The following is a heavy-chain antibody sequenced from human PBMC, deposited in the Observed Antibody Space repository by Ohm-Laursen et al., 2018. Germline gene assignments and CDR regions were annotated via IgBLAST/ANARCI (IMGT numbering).Heavy chain of an antibody. J-gene: IGHJ4*02. V-gene: IGHV4-59*12. CDR2: IYYSGST. Sequence: SETLSLTCTVSGGSISSYYWSWIRQPPGKGLEWIGYIYYSGSTNYNPSLKSRVTISVDTSKNQFSLKLSSVTAADTAVYYCARGGYNYASRVDYWGQGTLVTVSS. CDR3: ARGGYNYASRVDY. D-gene: IGHD3-16*01. CDR1: GGSISSYY.